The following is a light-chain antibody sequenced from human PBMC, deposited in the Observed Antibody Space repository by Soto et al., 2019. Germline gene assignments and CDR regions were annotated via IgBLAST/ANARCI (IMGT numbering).Light chain of an antibody. CDR1: QKISSY. CDR2: DVS. Sequence: VVLTQSLATLSLTPQEPSTLSCRASQKISSYLIWYQQKPGQAPRLLMYDVSNRATGIPARFSGSGSGTDFTLTISSLEPEDLAVYYCQQRSSWPRTFGEGTKVDIK. J-gene: IGKJ1*01. CDR3: QQRSSWPRT. V-gene: IGKV3-11*01.